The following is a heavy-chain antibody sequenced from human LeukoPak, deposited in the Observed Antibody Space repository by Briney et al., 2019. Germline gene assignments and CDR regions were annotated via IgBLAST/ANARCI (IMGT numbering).Heavy chain of an antibody. V-gene: IGHV4-4*02. D-gene: IGHD2-15*01. CDR3: ARGPPVVVVAAAGFNYFDY. J-gene: IGHJ4*02. Sequence: SETLSLTCAVSGGSISSSNWWSWVRQPPGKGLEWIGEIYHSGSTNYNPSLKSRVTISVDKSKNQFSLKLSSVTAADTAVYYCARGPPVVVVAAAGFNYFDYWGQGTLVTVSS. CDR2: IYHSGST. CDR1: GGSISSSNW.